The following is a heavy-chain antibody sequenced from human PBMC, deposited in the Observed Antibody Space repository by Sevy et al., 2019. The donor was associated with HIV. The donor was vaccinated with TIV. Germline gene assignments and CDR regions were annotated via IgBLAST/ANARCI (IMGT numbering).Heavy chain of an antibody. D-gene: IGHD2-2*01. Sequence: SETLSLTCTVSGGSISSGDYYWSWIRQPPGKGLEWIGYIYYSGSTYYNPSLKSRVTISVDTSKNQFSLKLSSVTAADTAVYYCARDSSATLLYYYGMDVWGQGTTVTVSS. CDR3: ARDSSATLLYYYGMDV. CDR2: IYYSGST. CDR1: GGSISSGDYY. J-gene: IGHJ6*02. V-gene: IGHV4-30-4*01.